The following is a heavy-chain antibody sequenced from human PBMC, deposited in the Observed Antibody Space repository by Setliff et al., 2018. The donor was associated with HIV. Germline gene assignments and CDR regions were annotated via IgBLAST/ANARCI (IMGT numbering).Heavy chain of an antibody. CDR3: ARGVNFDY. D-gene: IGHD3-3*01. Sequence: PSETLSLTCSVSGGSISGYYWTWIRQPPGKGLEWIGLIYTSGRTNYNPSLKSRVTISLDTSKNQFSLKLTSVTAADTAIYYCARGVNFDYWGQGTQVTVSS. V-gene: IGHV4-59*01. J-gene: IGHJ4*02. CDR1: GGSISGYY. CDR2: IYTSGRT.